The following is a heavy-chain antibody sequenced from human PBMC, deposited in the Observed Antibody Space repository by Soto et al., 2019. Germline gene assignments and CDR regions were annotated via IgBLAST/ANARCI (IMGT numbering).Heavy chain of an antibody. J-gene: IGHJ6*02. CDR3: ARHYICRGGDCYYYGMDV. Sequence: VESLKISCKGSRYSCTKYWISWVRQMPGKGLEWMGSIDPSDSYINYSPSFQGHVTISADKSINTAYLQWSSLRASDTAIYYCARHYICRGGDCYYYGMDVWGQGTTVTVSS. CDR2: IDPSDSYI. CDR1: RYSCTKYW. V-gene: IGHV5-10-1*01. D-gene: IGHD3-16*01.